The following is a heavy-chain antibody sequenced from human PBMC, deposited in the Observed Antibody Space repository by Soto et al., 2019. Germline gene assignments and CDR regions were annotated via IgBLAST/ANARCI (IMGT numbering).Heavy chain of an antibody. CDR1: GGSFSGYY. CDR3: ARGGITIGRVVPPFTRYYYDD. J-gene: IGHJ4*02. D-gene: IGHD3-3*01. Sequence: SETLSLTCAVYGGSFSGYYWSWIRQPPGKGLEWIGEINHSGSTNYNPSLKSRVTISVDTSKNQFSLKLSSVTAADTAVYYCARGGITIGRVVPPFTRYYYDDWGQGTLVTVSS. V-gene: IGHV4-34*01. CDR2: INHSGST.